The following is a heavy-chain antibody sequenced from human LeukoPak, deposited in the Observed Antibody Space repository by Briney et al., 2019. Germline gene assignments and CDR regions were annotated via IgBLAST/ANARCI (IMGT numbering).Heavy chain of an antibody. D-gene: IGHD4-17*01. Sequence: PSETLSLTCTVSGGSISSYYWSWIRQPPGKGLEWIGYIYYSGSTNYNPSLKSRVTISVDTSKNQFSLKLSSVTAADTAVYYCARVTTVTTCLDYWGQGTLVTVSS. CDR3: ARVTTVTTCLDY. J-gene: IGHJ4*02. CDR2: IYYSGST. CDR1: GGSISSYY. V-gene: IGHV4-59*01.